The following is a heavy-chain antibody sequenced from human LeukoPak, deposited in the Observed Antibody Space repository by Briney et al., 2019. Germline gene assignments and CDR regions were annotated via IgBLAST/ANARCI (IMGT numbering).Heavy chain of an antibody. Sequence: AGGSLRLSCAASGFTFSSYSMNWVRQAPGKGLEWVSSISSSGTIYYADSVKGRFTISRDNAKNSLYLQMNSLRAEDTAVYYCARDHLDTSAGTYYYYMDVWGKGTTVTISS. D-gene: IGHD3-10*01. J-gene: IGHJ6*03. V-gene: IGHV3-69-1*02. CDR2: ISSSGTI. CDR3: ARDHLDTSAGTYYYYMDV. CDR1: GFTFSSYS.